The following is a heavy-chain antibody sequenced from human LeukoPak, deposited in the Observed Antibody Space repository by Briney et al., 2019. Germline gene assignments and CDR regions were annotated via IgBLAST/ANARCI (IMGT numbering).Heavy chain of an antibody. D-gene: IGHD2-2*01. Sequence: SETLSLTCAVSGGSISSSNWWSWVRQPPGKGLEWIGEIYHSGSTNYNPSLKSRVIISVDKSKNQFSLKLSSVTAADTAVYYCARAAGGAYMLDYWGQGTLVTVSS. J-gene: IGHJ4*02. V-gene: IGHV4-4*02. CDR3: ARAAGGAYMLDY. CDR1: GGSISSSNW. CDR2: IYHSGST.